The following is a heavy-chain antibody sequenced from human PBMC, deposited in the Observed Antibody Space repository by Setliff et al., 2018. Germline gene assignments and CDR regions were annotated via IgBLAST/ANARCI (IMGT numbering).Heavy chain of an antibody. V-gene: IGHV1-3*01. CDR2: VHGGNGDT. CDR1: GYIFTNYN. D-gene: IGHD3-22*01. Sequence: GASVKVSCKASGYIFTNYNVYWLRQAPGQTLELMGHVHGGNGDTKYSEKFQGRLTITRDISATTADMELFSLKSEDTAVYYCASDVIVVAGTGTNYWGQGTLVTVS. CDR3: ASDVIVVAGTGTNY. J-gene: IGHJ4*02.